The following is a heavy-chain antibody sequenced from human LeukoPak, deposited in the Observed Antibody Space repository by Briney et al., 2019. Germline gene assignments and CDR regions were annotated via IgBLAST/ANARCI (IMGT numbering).Heavy chain of an antibody. D-gene: IGHD4-11*01. V-gene: IGHV1-18*01. J-gene: IGHJ6*03. CDR1: GYTFTSYG. CDR3: ARVGYSNQKSAIVGVYYMDV. CDR2: ISAYNGNT. Sequence: ASVKVSCKASGYTFTSYGISWVRQAPGQGLEWMGWISAYNGNTNYAQKLQGRVTMTTDTSTSTAYMELRSLRSDDTAVYYCARVGYSNQKSAIVGVYYMDVWGKGTTVTVSS.